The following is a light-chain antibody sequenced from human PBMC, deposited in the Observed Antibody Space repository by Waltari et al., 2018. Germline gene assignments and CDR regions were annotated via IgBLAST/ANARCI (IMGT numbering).Light chain of an antibody. V-gene: IGLV1-47*01. CDR1: SSNIGSNY. J-gene: IGLJ2*01. CDR2: RDT. CDR3: AAWDDVLSGVV. Sequence: QPVLIQPPSASGTPGQRVTISCSGSSSNIGSNYVYWYQQVPGTAPKLLMYRDTWRRSGVLDGFPGSQSGTSASLAISGVRSEDEADYHCAAWDDVLSGVVFGGGTKLIVL.